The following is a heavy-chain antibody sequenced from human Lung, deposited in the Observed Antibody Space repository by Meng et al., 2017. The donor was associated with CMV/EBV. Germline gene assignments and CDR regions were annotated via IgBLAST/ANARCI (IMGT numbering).Heavy chain of an antibody. D-gene: IGHD3-10*01. J-gene: IGHJ5*02. V-gene: IGHV1-18*04. Sequence: SVKVSCXAYGYSFNSYIISWVRQAPGQGLEWMGWVNSYTGDTDYAQQFQERITMTTDTSTTTVYMELRSLRTDDTAAYYCARISMIRGIIITGWFAPWGTGNRV. CDR3: ARISMIRGIIITGWFAP. CDR1: GYSFNSYI. CDR2: VNSYTGDT.